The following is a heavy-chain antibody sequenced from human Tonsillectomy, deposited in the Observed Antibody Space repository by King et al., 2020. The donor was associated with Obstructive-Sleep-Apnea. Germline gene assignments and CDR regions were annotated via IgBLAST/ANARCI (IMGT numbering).Heavy chain of an antibody. V-gene: IGHV4-38-2*02. J-gene: IGHJ4*02. Sequence: VQLQESGPGLVKPSETLSLTCTVSGSSISSGYYWGWIRQPPGKGLEWIGSIYHSGSTYYNPSLKSRVTISVDTSKNQFSLKLSSVTAADTAVYYCARDAGEDYWGQGTLVTVSS. CDR1: GSSISSGYY. CDR2: IYHSGST. CDR3: ARDAGEDY. D-gene: IGHD3-10*01.